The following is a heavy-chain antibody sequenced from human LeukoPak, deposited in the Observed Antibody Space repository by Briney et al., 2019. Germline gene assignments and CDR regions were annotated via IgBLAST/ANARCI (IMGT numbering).Heavy chain of an antibody. CDR2: ISAYNGNT. J-gene: IGHJ4*02. CDR1: GYTFTSYG. V-gene: IGHV1-18*03. Sequence: ASVKVSCKASGYTFTSYGISRVRQAPGQGLEWMGWISAYNGNTNYAQKLQGRVTITRDTSASTAYMELSSLRSEDMAVYYCARDLSSSLGYWGQGTLVTVSS. D-gene: IGHD6-13*01. CDR3: ARDLSSSLGY.